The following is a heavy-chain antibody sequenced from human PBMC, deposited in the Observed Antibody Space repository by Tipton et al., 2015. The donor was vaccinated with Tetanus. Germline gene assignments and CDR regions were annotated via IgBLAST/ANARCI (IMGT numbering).Heavy chain of an antibody. CDR2: IYYTGST. V-gene: IGHV4-59*01. CDR3: ARNYDKYHAPEY. Sequence: TLSLTCTVPGGSIGNYYWSWLRQPPGKGLEWIGYIYYTGSTNYNPSLKSRVVISIDTPKNQFSLKLSSVTAADTAVYYCARNYDKYHAPEYWGQGTLVTVSS. J-gene: IGHJ4*02. CDR1: GGSIGNYY. D-gene: IGHD3-22*01.